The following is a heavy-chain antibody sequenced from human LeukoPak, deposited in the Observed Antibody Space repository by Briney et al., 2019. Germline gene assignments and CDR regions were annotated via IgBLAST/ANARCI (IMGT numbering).Heavy chain of an antibody. J-gene: IGHJ4*02. V-gene: IGHV3-30*02. Sequence: GGSLRLSCAASGFTFSTYWMTWVRQAPGKGLEWVAFIRYDGSNKYYADSVKGRFTISRDNSKNTLYLQMNSLRAEDTAVYYCAKEGPDYYDSSGYHAFDYWGQGTLVTVSS. CDR2: IRYDGSNK. CDR1: GFTFSTYW. D-gene: IGHD3-22*01. CDR3: AKEGPDYYDSSGYHAFDY.